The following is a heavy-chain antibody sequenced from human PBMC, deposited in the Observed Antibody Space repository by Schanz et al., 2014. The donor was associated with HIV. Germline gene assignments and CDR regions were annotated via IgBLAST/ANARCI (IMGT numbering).Heavy chain of an antibody. Sequence: EVQLVESGGGLVKPGGSLRLSCAASGFTFSSFAMSWVRRAPGKGLEWVSYISGSGGSTNYADSVKGRFTISRDNSKNTLSLQMNSLRAEDTAVYYCARGNDFFGGVPDYWGQGTLVSVSS. J-gene: IGHJ4*02. CDR2: ISGSGGST. V-gene: IGHV3-23*04. D-gene: IGHD3-16*01. CDR3: ARGNDFFGGVPDY. CDR1: GFTFSSFA.